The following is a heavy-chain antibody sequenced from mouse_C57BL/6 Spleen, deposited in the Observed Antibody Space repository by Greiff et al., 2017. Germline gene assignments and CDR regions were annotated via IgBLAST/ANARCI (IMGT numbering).Heavy chain of an antibody. CDR1: GFNFKNTY. D-gene: IGHD2-4*01. V-gene: IGHV14-3*01. Sequence: VQLQQSVAELVRPGASVKLSCTASGFNFKNTYMHWVKQRPEQGLEWIGRIDPANGNTKYAPKFQGKATITADTSSNTAYLQLSSLTSEDAAIYYCAKDDYDSWFAYWGQGTLVTVSA. CDR3: AKDDYDSWFAY. J-gene: IGHJ3*01. CDR2: IDPANGNT.